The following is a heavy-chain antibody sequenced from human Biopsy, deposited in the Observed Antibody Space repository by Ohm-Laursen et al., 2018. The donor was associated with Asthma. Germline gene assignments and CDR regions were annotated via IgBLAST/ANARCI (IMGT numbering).Heavy chain of an antibody. CDR2: MSFDGRQT. CDR3: ARESSVAGSSDFDY. CDR1: GFSFNSYG. Sequence: SLRLSCAASGFSFNSYGMHGVRQAPGKGLEWVAVMSFDGRQTYYADSVKGRFTISRDNSKNTLYLQMNSLRAEDTAVYYCARESSVAGSSDFDYWGQGTLVAVSS. V-gene: IGHV3-30*03. J-gene: IGHJ4*02. D-gene: IGHD6-19*01.